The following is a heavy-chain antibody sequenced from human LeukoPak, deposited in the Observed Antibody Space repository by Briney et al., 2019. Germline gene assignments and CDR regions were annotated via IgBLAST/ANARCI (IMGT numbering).Heavy chain of an antibody. D-gene: IGHD1-26*01. V-gene: IGHV3-23*01. CDR1: GFTFSSYA. Sequence: PGGSLRLSCAASGFTFSSYAMSWVRQAPGKGLEWVSAISGSGGSTYYADSVKGRFTISRDNSKNTLYLQMNSLRDEDTAAYYCARTYSGTYYVFDHWGQGTLVTVSS. CDR2: ISGSGGST. CDR3: ARTYSGTYYVFDH. J-gene: IGHJ4*02.